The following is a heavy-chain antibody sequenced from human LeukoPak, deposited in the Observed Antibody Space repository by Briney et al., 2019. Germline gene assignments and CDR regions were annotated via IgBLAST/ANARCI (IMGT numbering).Heavy chain of an antibody. J-gene: IGHJ4*02. CDR2: IRNDGSKK. V-gene: IGHV3-30*02. CDR1: GFTFSDYG. CDR3: AKASGRSAYGLDY. Sequence: PGGSLRLSCVAAGFTFSDYGMHWVRQAPGKGLEWVAFIRNDGSKKYYVDSVKGRFTISRDDSKNTVYLQMYSLRSDDTAVYYCAKASGRSAYGLDYWGQGTLVTVFS. D-gene: IGHD3-16*01.